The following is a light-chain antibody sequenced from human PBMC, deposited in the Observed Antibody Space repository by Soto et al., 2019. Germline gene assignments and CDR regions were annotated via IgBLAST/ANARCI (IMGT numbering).Light chain of an antibody. V-gene: IGKV1-39*01. CDR2: ATS. J-gene: IGKJ5*01. CDR3: QQNHSIPRT. CDR1: QDISNY. Sequence: DIQMTQSPSSLSAFVGDRVTITCRASQDISNYLIWYQQKPGKAPKFLIYATSILQSGVPSRFSCSGSGTDFTLTISSLQAEDSATYYCQQNHSIPRTFGQGTRLEMK.